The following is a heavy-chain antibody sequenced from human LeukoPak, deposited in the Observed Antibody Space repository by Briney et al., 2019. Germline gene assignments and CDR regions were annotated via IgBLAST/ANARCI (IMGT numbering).Heavy chain of an antibody. J-gene: IGHJ4*02. CDR1: GFTVSSNY. CDR3: AKDSRRGTIDY. CDR2: IYSGGST. V-gene: IGHV3-66*02. Sequence: GGSLRLSCAASGFTVSSNYMSWVRQAPGKGLEWVSVIYSGGSTYYADSVKGRFTISRDNSKNTLYLQMNSLRAEDTAVYYCAKDSRRGTIDYWGQGTLVTVSS. D-gene: IGHD1/OR15-1a*01.